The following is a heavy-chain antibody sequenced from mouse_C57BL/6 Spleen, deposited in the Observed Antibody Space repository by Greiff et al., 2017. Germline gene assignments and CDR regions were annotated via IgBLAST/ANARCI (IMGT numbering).Heavy chain of an antibody. CDR3: ARPLYYDYDVSYYFDY. D-gene: IGHD2-4*01. CDR1: GYTFTSYW. V-gene: IGHV1-55*01. J-gene: IGHJ2*01. CDR2: IYPGSGST. Sequence: QVQLKESGAELVKPGASVKMSCKASGYTFTSYWITWVKQRPGQGLEWIGDIYPGSGSTNYNEKFKSKATLTVDTSSSTAYMQLSSLTSEDSAVYYCARPLYYDYDVSYYFDYWGQGTTLTVSS.